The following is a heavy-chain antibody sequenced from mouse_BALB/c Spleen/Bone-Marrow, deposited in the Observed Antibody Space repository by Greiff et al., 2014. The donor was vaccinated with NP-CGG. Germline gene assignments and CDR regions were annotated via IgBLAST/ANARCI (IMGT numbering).Heavy chain of an antibody. Sequence: VQLQQPGPDLVKPSQSLSLTCTVTGYSITSGYSWHWIRQFPGNKLEWMGYIHYSGSTNYNPSLKSRISITRGTSKNQFFLQLNSVTTEDTATYYCARREGSHAAWFAYWGQGTLVTVSA. J-gene: IGHJ3*01. D-gene: IGHD1-1*02. V-gene: IGHV3-1*02. CDR1: GYSITSGYS. CDR2: IHYSGST. CDR3: ARREGSHAAWFAY.